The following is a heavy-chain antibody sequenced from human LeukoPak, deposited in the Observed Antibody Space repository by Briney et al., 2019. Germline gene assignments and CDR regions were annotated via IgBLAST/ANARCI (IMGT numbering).Heavy chain of an antibody. Sequence: GASVKVSCKASGGTFSSYAISWVRQAPGQGLEWMGGIIPIFGTANYAQKFRGRVTITADESTSTAYMELSSLRSEDTAVYYCARDKMGAKDYWGQGTLVTVSS. J-gene: IGHJ4*02. CDR2: IIPIFGTA. D-gene: IGHD1-26*01. V-gene: IGHV1-69*13. CDR1: GGTFSSYA. CDR3: ARDKMGAKDY.